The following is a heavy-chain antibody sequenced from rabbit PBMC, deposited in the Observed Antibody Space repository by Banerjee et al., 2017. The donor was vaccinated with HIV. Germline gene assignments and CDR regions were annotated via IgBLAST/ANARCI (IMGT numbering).Heavy chain of an antibody. CDR1: GFSFRSSYW. CDR3: ARGYGGDGYGNF. D-gene: IGHD6-1*01. CDR2: IYTGSSGTT. Sequence: QSLAESGGDLVKPGASLALACTASGFSFRSSYWMCWVRQAPGKGLEWIGCIYTGSSGTTYYATWAKGRFTISKTSSTTVTLQMTSLTAADTATYFCARGYGGDGYGNFWGPGTLVTVS. V-gene: IGHV1S40*01. J-gene: IGHJ4*01.